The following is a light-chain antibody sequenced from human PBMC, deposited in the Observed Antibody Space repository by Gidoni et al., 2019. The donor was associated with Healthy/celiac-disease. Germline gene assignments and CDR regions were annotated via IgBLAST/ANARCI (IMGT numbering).Light chain of an antibody. Sequence: DIQLTQSPSFLSASVGDRVTITCRDSQGISSYLAWYQQKPGKAPKLLIYAASTLQGGVPSRFSGSGSGTEFTLTISSLQPEDFATYSCQQLSSSPLTFGPGTKVDIK. CDR3: QQLSSSPLT. CDR2: AAS. CDR1: QGISSY. J-gene: IGKJ3*01. V-gene: IGKV1-9*01.